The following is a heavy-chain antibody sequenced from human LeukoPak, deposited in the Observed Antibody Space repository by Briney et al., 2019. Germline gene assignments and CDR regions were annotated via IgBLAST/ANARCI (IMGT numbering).Heavy chain of an antibody. CDR2: ISGSVGST. D-gene: IGHD3-3*01. CDR3: AKASPPNPTGDFWSGPYYYYYMDV. Sequence: PGGSLRLSCAASGFTFSSYAMSWVRQAPGKGLEWVSAISGSVGSTYYADSVKGRFTISRDNSKNTLYLQMNSLRAEDTAVYYCAKASPPNPTGDFWSGPYYYYYMDVWGKGTTVPISS. J-gene: IGHJ6*03. V-gene: IGHV3-23*01. CDR1: GFTFSSYA.